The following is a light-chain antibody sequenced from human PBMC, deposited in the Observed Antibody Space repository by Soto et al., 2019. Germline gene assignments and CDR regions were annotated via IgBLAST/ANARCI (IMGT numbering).Light chain of an antibody. CDR3: QQYAHWSYT. J-gene: IGKJ2*01. V-gene: IGKV3-15*01. CDR1: QSVSSD. Sequence: EIVMTQSPATLSVSPGERATLSCRASQSVSSDLAWYQQKPGQAPRLLVYGASTRATGMAARFSARASGTEFTLTIGSLKSEDLAVYYCQQYAHWSYTFSQGTKLEIK. CDR2: GAS.